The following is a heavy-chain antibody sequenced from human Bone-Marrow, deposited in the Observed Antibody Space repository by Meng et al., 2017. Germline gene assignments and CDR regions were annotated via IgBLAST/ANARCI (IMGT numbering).Heavy chain of an antibody. Sequence: SGPTLVKPTQTLTLTCTFSGFSLTTSGVGVGWIRQPPGKALEWLAHIFSNDEKSYSTSLKSRLTISKDTSKNQVVLTMTNMDPVDTATYYCAHTDYRKNWFDPWGQGTLVTVSS. J-gene: IGHJ5*02. CDR2: IFSNDEK. D-gene: IGHD4-11*01. CDR3: AHTDYRKNWFDP. V-gene: IGHV2-5*01. CDR1: GFSLTTSGVG.